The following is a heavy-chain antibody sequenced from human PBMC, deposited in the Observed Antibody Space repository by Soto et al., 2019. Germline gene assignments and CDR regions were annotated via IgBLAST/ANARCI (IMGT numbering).Heavy chain of an antibody. CDR2: IYWDGIE. J-gene: IGHJ4*02. CDR3: AHSPCSGGTCYLFDH. CDR1: GFSLTTSGVG. Sequence: QITLKESGPTLVKPTQTLTLTCTVSGFSLTTSGVGVGWIRQPPGKAPEWLALIYWDGIERYSPSLRSRLTITMDTSKNQVVLTMISMDPVDTATYYCAHSPCSGGTCYLFDHWGQGTPVIVSS. D-gene: IGHD2-15*01. V-gene: IGHV2-5*02.